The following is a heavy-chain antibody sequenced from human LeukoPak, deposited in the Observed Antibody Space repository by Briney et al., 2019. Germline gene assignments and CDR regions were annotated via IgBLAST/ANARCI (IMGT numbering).Heavy chain of an antibody. Sequence: SVKVSCEAFGYTFHSYYIHLLRQAPGQGLEWVGAINPSGRPTTYAQKFQDRVSMTSDTSTSTFYMDLSSLRSEDTVVSFCAREGTSYYDSSGSLGAFDLWGQGTMVTVSS. D-gene: IGHD3-22*01. V-gene: IGHV1-46*02. CDR1: GYTFHSYY. J-gene: IGHJ3*01. CDR3: AREGTSYYDSSGSLGAFDL. CDR2: INPSGRPT.